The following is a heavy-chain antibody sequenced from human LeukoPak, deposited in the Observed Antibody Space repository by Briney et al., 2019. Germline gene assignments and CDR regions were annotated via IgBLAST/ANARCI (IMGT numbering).Heavy chain of an antibody. D-gene: IGHD6-13*01. Sequence: KASETLSLTCTVSGGSISSSSYYWGWIRQPPGKGLEWIGSIYYSGSTYYNPSLKSRVTISVDTSKNQFSLKLSSVTAADTAVYYCAREPGYSSSWYPRRVWFDPWGQGTLVTVSS. CDR3: AREPGYSSSWYPRRVWFDP. V-gene: IGHV4-39*07. CDR1: GGSISSSSYY. J-gene: IGHJ5*02. CDR2: IYYSGST.